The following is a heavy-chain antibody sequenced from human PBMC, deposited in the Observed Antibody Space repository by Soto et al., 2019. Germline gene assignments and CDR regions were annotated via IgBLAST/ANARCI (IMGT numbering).Heavy chain of an antibody. CDR3: ARSYSSGWWVDYFDY. Sequence: SETLSLTCAVYGGSFSGYYWSWIRQPPGKGLEWIGEINHSGSTNYNPSLKSRVTISVDTSKNQFSLKLSSVTAADTAVYYCARSYSSGWWVDYFDYWGQGTLVTVSS. CDR2: INHSGST. V-gene: IGHV4-34*01. J-gene: IGHJ4*02. CDR1: GGSFSGYY. D-gene: IGHD6-19*01.